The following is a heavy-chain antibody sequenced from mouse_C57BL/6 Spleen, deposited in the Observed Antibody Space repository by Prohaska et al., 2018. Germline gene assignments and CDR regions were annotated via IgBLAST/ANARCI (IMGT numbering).Heavy chain of an antibody. D-gene: IGHD1-1*01. V-gene: IGHV2-9-1*01. J-gene: IGHJ4*01. CDR1: GFSLTSYA. Sequence: LVAPSQSLSITCTVSGFSLTSYAISWVRQPPGKGLEWLGVIWTGGGTNYNSALKSRLSISKDNSKSQVFLKMNSLQTDDTARYYCARDYYGSFYAMDYWGQGTSVTVSS. CDR3: ARDYYGSFYAMDY. CDR2: IWTGGGT.